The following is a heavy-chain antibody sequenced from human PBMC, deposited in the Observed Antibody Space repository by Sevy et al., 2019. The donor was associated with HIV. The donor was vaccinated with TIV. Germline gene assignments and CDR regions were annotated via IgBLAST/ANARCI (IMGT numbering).Heavy chain of an antibody. D-gene: IGHD3-22*01. Sequence: GGSLRLSCAASGFILSSYDMHWVRQAPGKGLEWVAVIWHDGSNKYYADSVKGRFTISRDNSKNTLYLQMNSLRAEDTAVYYCAREGDSSGYFDYWGQGALVTVSS. J-gene: IGHJ4*02. V-gene: IGHV3-33*01. CDR2: IWHDGSNK. CDR1: GFILSSYD. CDR3: AREGDSSGYFDY.